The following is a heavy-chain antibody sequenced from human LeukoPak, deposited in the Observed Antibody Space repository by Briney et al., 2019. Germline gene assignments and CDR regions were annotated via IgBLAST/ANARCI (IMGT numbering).Heavy chain of an antibody. CDR3: AKDGDGSSPPFDY. CDR1: GFTFNNYW. J-gene: IGHJ4*02. CDR2: IKQDGSEK. Sequence: GGSLRLSCVTSGFTFNNYWMSWVRQAPGKGLEWVANIKQDGSEKYYVDSVRGRFTISRDNAKNSLNLQMNSLRAEDTAVYYCAKDGDGSSPPFDYWGQGTLVTVSS. D-gene: IGHD2-15*01. V-gene: IGHV3-7*01.